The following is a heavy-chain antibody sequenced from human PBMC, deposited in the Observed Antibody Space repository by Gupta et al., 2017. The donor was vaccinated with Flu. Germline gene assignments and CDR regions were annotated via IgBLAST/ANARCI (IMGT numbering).Heavy chain of an antibody. J-gene: IGHJ2*01. D-gene: IGHD2-21*02. CDR2: IVLGSGNT. Sequence: QIQLVQSGPEGKKPGTSVKVSCKGSGFTFTSSAIQWVRQARGQRLEWIGWIVLGSGNTNYAQKFQERVTITRDMSTSTAYMELSSLRSEDTAVYYCAADRGCTGDCYSSWYFDLWGRGTLVTVSS. CDR1: GFTFTSSA. V-gene: IGHV1-58*02. CDR3: AADRGCTGDCYSSWYFDL.